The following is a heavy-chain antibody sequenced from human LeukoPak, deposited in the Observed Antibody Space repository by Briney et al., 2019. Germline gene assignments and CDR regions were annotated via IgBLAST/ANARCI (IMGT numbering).Heavy chain of an antibody. Sequence: GGPLSLSCEAPGFTASSNYMSWVRQAPGKGLEWVSTIYSGGGTHYADSVKGRFTISRDNSKNTLYLQMSSLRAEDTAVYYCAKDWAGSDRRYYFDYWGQGTLVTVSS. CDR1: GFTASSNY. CDR3: AKDWAGSDRRYYFDY. CDR2: IYSGGGT. D-gene: IGHD3-22*01. V-gene: IGHV3-66*01. J-gene: IGHJ4*02.